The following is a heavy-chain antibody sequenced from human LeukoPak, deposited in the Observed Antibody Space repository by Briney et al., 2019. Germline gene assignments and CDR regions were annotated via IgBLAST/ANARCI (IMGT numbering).Heavy chain of an antibody. CDR3: ARDDYGWEPGYYTPIDY. Sequence: GGSLRLSCAASGFTFSRSWMHWVRQAPGKGLEWVSYISSSSSTIYYADSVKGRFTISRDNAKNSLYLQMNSLRAEDTAVYYCARDDYGWEPGYYTPIDYWGQGTLVTVSS. J-gene: IGHJ4*02. D-gene: IGHD1-26*01. CDR1: GFTFSRSW. V-gene: IGHV3-48*04. CDR2: ISSSSSTI.